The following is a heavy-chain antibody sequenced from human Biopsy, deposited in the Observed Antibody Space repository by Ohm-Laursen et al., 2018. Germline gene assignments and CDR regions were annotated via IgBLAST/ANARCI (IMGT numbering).Heavy chain of an antibody. D-gene: IGHD3-3*01. Sequence: SVKVSCKASGGPSSNYAFSWVRQAPGQGLKWVGRIVPILGHLNYAQRFQGRVSITADKSTTYVYMELSRLTSGDTAVYYCAADADGYYTEFDYWGPGTLVTVSS. V-gene: IGHV1-69*04. CDR1: GGPSSNYA. CDR2: IVPILGHL. CDR3: AADADGYYTEFDY. J-gene: IGHJ4*02.